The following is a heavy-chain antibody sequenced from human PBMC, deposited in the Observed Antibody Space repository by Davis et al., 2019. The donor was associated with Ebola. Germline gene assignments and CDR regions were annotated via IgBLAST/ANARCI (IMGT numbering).Heavy chain of an antibody. D-gene: IGHD3-22*01. J-gene: IGHJ4*02. CDR1: GYTFSSYG. CDR3: ARGLRYDSSDY. Sequence: ASVKVSCKASGYTFSSYGISWVRQVPGQGLEWMGWIGLYEGDTRYGEKFQDRLIMTIDTSTNSATMELTSLRSDDTAVYYCARGLRYDSSDYWGQGTLVTVSS. V-gene: IGHV1-18*01. CDR2: IGLYEGDT.